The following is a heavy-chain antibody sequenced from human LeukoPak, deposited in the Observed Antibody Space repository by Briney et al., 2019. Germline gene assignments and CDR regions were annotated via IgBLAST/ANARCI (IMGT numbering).Heavy chain of an antibody. CDR1: GFTFSSSE. V-gene: IGHV3-48*03. J-gene: IGHJ3*02. D-gene: IGHD3-22*01. CDR2: ISSTSSHI. CDR3: AREDSRDAFDI. Sequence: QSGGSLRLSCAASGFTFSSSEMSWVRQAPGKGLEWISYISSTSSHIYYADSVKGRFTISRDNAKNSLYLQMYSLGAGDTAVYYCAREDSRDAFDIWGQGTLVTVSS.